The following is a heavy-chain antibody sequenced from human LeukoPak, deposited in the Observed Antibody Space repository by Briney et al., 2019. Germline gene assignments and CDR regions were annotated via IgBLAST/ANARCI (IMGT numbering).Heavy chain of an antibody. CDR3: ARARRSGGITLIRGVKDRGWFDS. CDR1: GFTFSSYG. CDR2: IRPDGDNK. Sequence: PGGSLRLSCAASGFTFSSYGMHWVRQAPGKGLEWVAFIRPDGDNKYYADSVKGRFTISRDNSKNTLYLQMNSLKDTAVHYCARARRSGGITLIRGVKDRGWFDSWGQGTLVTVSS. J-gene: IGHJ5*01. V-gene: IGHV3-30*02. D-gene: IGHD3-10*01.